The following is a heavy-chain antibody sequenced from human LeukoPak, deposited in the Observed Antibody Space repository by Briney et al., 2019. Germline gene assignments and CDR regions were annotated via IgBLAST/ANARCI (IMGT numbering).Heavy chain of an antibody. J-gene: IGHJ4*02. CDR1: GYTFTGYY. D-gene: IGHD6-13*01. V-gene: IGHV1-2*02. CDR3: ARWGSSNWWEHLGDY. CDR2: INPNSGGT. Sequence: ASVKVSCKASGYTFTGYYMHWVRQAPGQGLEWMGWINPNSGGTNYAQKFQGRVTMTRDTSISTAYMELRSLTSDDTAVYYCARWGSSNWWEHLGDYWGQGTLVSVSS.